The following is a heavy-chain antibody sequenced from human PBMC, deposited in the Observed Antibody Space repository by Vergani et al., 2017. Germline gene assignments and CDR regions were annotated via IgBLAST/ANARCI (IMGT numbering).Heavy chain of an antibody. Sequence: EVQLVESGGGLIQPGGSLRLSCAASGFTVSSNYMSWVRQAPGKGLEWGSVIYSGGSTYYADSVKGRFTISRDNSKNTLYLQINSLIAEDTAVYYCARSPYSYGDYDLRDYWGQGTLVTVSS. J-gene: IGHJ4*02. D-gene: IGHD4-17*01. V-gene: IGHV3-53*01. CDR1: GFTVSSNY. CDR3: ARSPYSYGDYDLRDY. CDR2: IYSGGST.